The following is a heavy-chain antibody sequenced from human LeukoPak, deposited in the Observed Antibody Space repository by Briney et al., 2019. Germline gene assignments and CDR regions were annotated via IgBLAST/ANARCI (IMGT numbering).Heavy chain of an antibody. CDR2: ISSSSSYI. D-gene: IGHD3-10*01. Sequence: GGSLRLSCAASGFTFSSYSMNWVRQAPGKGLEWVSSISSSSSYIYYADSVKGRFTISRDNAKNSLYLQMNSLRAEDTAVYYCARRGEVLLWFGEGKNAFDIWGQGTMVTVSS. J-gene: IGHJ3*02. CDR3: ARRGEVLLWFGEGKNAFDI. V-gene: IGHV3-21*01. CDR1: GFTFSSYS.